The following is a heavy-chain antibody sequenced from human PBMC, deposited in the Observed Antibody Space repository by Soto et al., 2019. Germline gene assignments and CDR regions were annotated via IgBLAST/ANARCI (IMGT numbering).Heavy chain of an antibody. Sequence: ASVKVSCKASGGTFSSYAISWVRQAPGQGLEWMGGIIPIFGTANYAQKFQGRVTITADESTSTAYMELSSLRSEDTAVYYCASEDGSLARSYWGQGTLVTVSS. CDR3: ASEDGSLARSY. CDR2: IIPIFGTA. J-gene: IGHJ4*02. V-gene: IGHV1-69*13. CDR1: GGTFSSYA. D-gene: IGHD3-22*01.